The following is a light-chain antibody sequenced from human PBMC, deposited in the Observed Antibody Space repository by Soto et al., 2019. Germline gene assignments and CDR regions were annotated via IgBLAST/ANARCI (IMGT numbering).Light chain of an antibody. CDR3: QSYDSGLSGSI. J-gene: IGLJ2*01. V-gene: IGLV1-40*01. CDR1: TSNIGAGYD. CDR2: ANT. Sequence: QSVLTQPPSVSGAPGQRVTISCSGTTSNIGAGYDVHWYQLLPGTAPKLLIYANTDRPSGVPDRFSGSKSGTSASLAITGLQAEDEADYYCQSYDSGLSGSIFGGGTKLTV.